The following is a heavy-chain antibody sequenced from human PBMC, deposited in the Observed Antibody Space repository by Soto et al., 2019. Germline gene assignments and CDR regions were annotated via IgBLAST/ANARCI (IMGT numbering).Heavy chain of an antibody. V-gene: IGHV1-2*02. J-gene: IGHJ6*02. Sequence: VQLVQSGAEVKKPGASVKVSCKASGYTFTGYYMHWVRQAPGQGLEWMGWINPNSGGTNYAQKFQGRVTMTRDTSISTAYMELSRLRSDDTAVYYCARVCSGGSCYFYYGMDVWGQGTTVTVSS. CDR3: ARVCSGGSCYFYYGMDV. CDR1: GYTFTGYY. D-gene: IGHD2-15*01. CDR2: INPNSGGT.